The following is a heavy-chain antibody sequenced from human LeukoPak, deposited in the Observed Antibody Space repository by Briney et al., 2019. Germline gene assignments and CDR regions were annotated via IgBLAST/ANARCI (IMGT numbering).Heavy chain of an antibody. Sequence: PGRSLRLSCAASGFTFSSYGMHWVRQAPGKGLEWVAVIWYDGSNKYYADSVKGRFTISRDNSKNTLYLQMNSLRAEDTAVYYCARRWFGELSGIDYWGQGTLVTVSS. V-gene: IGHV3-33*01. CDR1: GFTFSSYG. J-gene: IGHJ4*02. CDR3: ARRWFGELSGIDY. CDR2: IWYDGSNK. D-gene: IGHD3-10*01.